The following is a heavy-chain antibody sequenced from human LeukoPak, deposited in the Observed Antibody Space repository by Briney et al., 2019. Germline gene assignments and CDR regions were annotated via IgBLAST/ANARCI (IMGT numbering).Heavy chain of an antibody. Sequence: PSETLSLTCTVSGGSISSSSYYWGWIRQPPGKGLEWIGSIYYSGSTYYNPSLKSRVTISVDTSKNQFSLKLSSVTAADTAVYYCARRVYGGKMHRWFDPWGQGTLVAVSS. CDR1: GGSISSSSYY. D-gene: IGHD4-23*01. CDR3: ARRVYGGKMHRWFDP. V-gene: IGHV4-39*01. CDR2: IYYSGST. J-gene: IGHJ5*02.